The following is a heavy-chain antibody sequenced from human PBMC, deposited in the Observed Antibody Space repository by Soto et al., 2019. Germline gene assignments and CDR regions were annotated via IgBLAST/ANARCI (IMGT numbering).Heavy chain of an antibody. CDR1: GFTFSDYG. CDR2: ISYHGNE. V-gene: IGHV3-30*18. D-gene: IGHD2-2*01. CDR3: AKLAVVVPATPHDYMDV. Sequence: GGSLRLSCVASGFTFSDYGMHWVRHSPGKGLEWVAVISYHGNEYYSDSVKGRFTISRDNSEKTLYLQMDSLRAEDTAVYYCAKLAVVVPATPHDYMDVWGQGTAVTVSS. J-gene: IGHJ6*02.